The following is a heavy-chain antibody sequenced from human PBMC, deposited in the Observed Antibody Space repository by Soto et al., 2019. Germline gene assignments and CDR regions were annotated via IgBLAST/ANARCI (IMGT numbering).Heavy chain of an antibody. V-gene: IGHV4-31*03. J-gene: IGHJ4*02. CDR3: ARYLVATTYYFDY. CDR1: GGSISSGGYY. Sequence: QVQLQESGPGLVKPSQTLSLTCTVYGGSISSGGYYWSWIRQHPGKGLEWIGYIYYSGSTYYNPSLKSRITISVDTSKNKCSLKLSSVTAADTAVYYCARYLVATTYYFDYWGQGTLVTVSS. D-gene: IGHD5-12*01. CDR2: IYYSGST.